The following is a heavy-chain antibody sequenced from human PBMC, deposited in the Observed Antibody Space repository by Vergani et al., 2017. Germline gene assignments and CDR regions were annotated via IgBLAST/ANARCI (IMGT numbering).Heavy chain of an antibody. CDR1: GFKFSQFG. CDR3: ASCQLAPLYYYYYYMDV. Sequence: QVQLVESGGGVVQPGTSLRLSCEASGFKFSQFGMHWVRQGPGKGLEWVAFISYDGSNKYYADSVKGRFTISRDNSKNTLYLQMNSLRAEDTAVYYCASCQLAPLYYYYYYMDVWGKGTTVTVSS. CDR2: ISYDGSNK. J-gene: IGHJ6*03. D-gene: IGHD6-6*01. V-gene: IGHV3-30*19.